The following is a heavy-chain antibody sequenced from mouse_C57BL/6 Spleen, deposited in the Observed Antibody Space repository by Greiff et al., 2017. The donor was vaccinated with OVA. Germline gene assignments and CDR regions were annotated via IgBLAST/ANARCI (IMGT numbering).Heavy chain of an antibody. CDR1: GYTFTSYW. CDR3: GRRRLYTAGGFAF. V-gene: IGHV1-55*01. D-gene: IGHD1-1*01. J-gene: IGHJ3*01. Sequence: QVQLQQPGAELVKPGASVKMSCKASGYTFTSYWITWVKQRPGQGLEWIGDIYPGSGSTNYNEKFKSKATLTVDTSSSTAYMQLSSLTSEDSAVYYWGRRRLYTAGGFAFWGPGTPVTVSA. CDR2: IYPGSGST.